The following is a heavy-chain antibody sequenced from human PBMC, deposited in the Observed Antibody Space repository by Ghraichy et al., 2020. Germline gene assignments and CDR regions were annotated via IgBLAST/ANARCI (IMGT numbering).Heavy chain of an antibody. D-gene: IGHD6-19*01. Sequence: SETLSLTCTVSGGSISSGGYYWSWIRQHPGKGLEWIGYIYYTGSTYYSPSLKSRITVSVDTSKNQFSLKLSSVTAADTAVYYCARVGSSAWSPLGAFDVWGQGTVVTVSS. CDR2: IYYTGST. V-gene: IGHV4-31*03. CDR3: ARVGSSAWSPLGAFDV. J-gene: IGHJ3*01. CDR1: GGSISSGGYY.